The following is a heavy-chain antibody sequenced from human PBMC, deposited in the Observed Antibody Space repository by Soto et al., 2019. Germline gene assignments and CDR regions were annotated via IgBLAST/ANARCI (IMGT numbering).Heavy chain of an antibody. CDR1: GYTFTSYY. CDR3: ARDLDMQWPGAGWFDS. CDR2: INPSVGSK. D-gene: IGHD6-19*01. V-gene: IGHV1-46*01. J-gene: IGHJ5*01. Sequence: ASVKISCKASGYTFTSYYLHWVRQAPGQGLEWMGIINPSVGSKIYAQKFQGRATMTRDTSASTVYMELSSLRSDDTAVYYCARDLDMQWPGAGWFDSWGKGALVTVSS.